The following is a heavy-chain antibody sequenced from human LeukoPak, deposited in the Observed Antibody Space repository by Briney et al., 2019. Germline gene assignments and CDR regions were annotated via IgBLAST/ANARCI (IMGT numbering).Heavy chain of an antibody. V-gene: IGHV1-3*01. D-gene: IGHD5-12*01. J-gene: IGHJ6*02. CDR2: INAGNGNT. Sequence: ASVKVSCKASGYTFTSYAMHWVRQAPGQRLEWMGWINAGNGNTKYSQKFQGRVTITRDTSASTAYMELSSLRSEDTAVYYCAGDTGYSGYDRTQVLSHYGMDVWGQGTTVTVSS. CDR1: GYTFTSYA. CDR3: AGDTGYSGYDRTQVLSHYGMDV.